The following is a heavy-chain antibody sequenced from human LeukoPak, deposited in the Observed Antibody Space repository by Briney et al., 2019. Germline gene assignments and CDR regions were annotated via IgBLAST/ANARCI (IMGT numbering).Heavy chain of an antibody. CDR1: GFTFSSYA. J-gene: IGHJ4*02. Sequence: PGGSLRLSCAASGFTFSSYAMSWVRQAPGKGLEWVSSISGSGGSTYYADSVKGRFTISRDNFKNTLYLQMNSLRAEDTAEYYCAKDGDIVATLYFDYWGQGTLVTVSS. D-gene: IGHD5-12*01. V-gene: IGHV3-23*01. CDR2: ISGSGGST. CDR3: AKDGDIVATLYFDY.